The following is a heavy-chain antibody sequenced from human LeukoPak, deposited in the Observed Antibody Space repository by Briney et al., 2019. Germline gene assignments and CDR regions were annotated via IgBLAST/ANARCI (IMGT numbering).Heavy chain of an antibody. J-gene: IGHJ5*02. CDR2: MKPNSGNT. V-gene: IGHV1-8*03. CDR3: ARTYYDFWSGYSLVYNWFDP. Sequence: ASVKGSCKVSGYTFTRYDINWVRQATGHGLEWMGWMKPNSGNTGYAQKFQGRVTITRNTSINTAYMELSSLRSEDTAVYYCARTYYDFWSGYSLVYNWFDPWGQGTLVTVPS. D-gene: IGHD3-3*01. CDR1: GYTFTRYD.